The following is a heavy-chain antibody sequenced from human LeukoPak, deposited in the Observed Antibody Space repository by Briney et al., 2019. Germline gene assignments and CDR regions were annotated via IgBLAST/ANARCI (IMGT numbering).Heavy chain of an antibody. CDR2: IYYSGST. V-gene: IGHV4-39*07. Sequence: SETLSLTCTVSGGSISSSSYYWGWIRQPPGKGLEWIGSIYYSGSTYYNPSLKSRVTISVDTSKNQFSLKLTSVTAADTAVYYCVRGNYDNRGYSNAFDIWGQGAMVTVSS. CDR3: VRGNYDNRGYSNAFDI. J-gene: IGHJ3*02. CDR1: GGSISSSSYY. D-gene: IGHD3-22*01.